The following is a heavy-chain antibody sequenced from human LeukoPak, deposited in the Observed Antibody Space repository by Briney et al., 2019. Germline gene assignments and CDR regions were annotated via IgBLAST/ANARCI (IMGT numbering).Heavy chain of an antibody. J-gene: IGHJ4*02. V-gene: IGHV1-69*06. Sequence: GASVKVSCKASGDTFSSYAISWVRQAPGQGLEWMGGIIPIFGTANYAQKFQGRVTITADKSTSTAYMELSSLRSEDTAVYYCARVTSDDIFTCSLYYWGQGTLVTFSS. D-gene: IGHD3-9*01. CDR3: ARVTSDDIFTCSLYY. CDR1: GDTFSSYA. CDR2: IIPIFGTA.